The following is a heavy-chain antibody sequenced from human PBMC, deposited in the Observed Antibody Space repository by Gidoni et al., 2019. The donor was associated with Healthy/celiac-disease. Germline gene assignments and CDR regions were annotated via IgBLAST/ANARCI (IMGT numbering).Heavy chain of an antibody. D-gene: IGHD6-19*01. CDR2: INPSGST. Sequence: QVQLQQWGAGLLKPSETMSLTCAVYGGSFSGYYWSWISQPPGKGLEWIGEINPSGSTNYNPSLKSRVTISVATSKNQFSLKRSSVTAADTAVYYCARGAGVRRFDYWGQGTLVTVSS. J-gene: IGHJ4*02. CDR3: ARGAGVRRFDY. V-gene: IGHV4-34*01. CDR1: GGSFSGYY.